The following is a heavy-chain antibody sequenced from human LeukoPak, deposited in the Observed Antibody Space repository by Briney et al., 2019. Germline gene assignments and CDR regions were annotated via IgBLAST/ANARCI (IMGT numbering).Heavy chain of an antibody. V-gene: IGHV3-21*01. D-gene: IGHD3-22*01. CDR3: ARDDSSPFDY. CDR2: ISSSSSYI. J-gene: IGHJ4*02. Sequence: AGGSLRLSCAASGFTFSSCSMNWVRQAPGRGLEWVSSISSSSSYIYYADSVKGRFTISRDNAKNSLYLQMNSLRAEDTAVYYCARDDSSPFDYWGQGTLVTVSS. CDR1: GFTFSSCS.